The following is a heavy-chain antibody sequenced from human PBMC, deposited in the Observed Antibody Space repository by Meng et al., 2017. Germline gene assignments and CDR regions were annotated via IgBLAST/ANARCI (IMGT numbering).Heavy chain of an antibody. CDR3: ARGEYYYGSELHYYYGMDV. CDR2: IYYIGST. Sequence: SETLALTCTVSGGSISSYYWSWIRQPPGKGLEWIGYIYYIGSTNYNPSLKSRVTISVDTSKNQFSLKLSSVTAADTAVYYCARGEYYYGSELHYYYGMDVWGQGTTVTVSS. V-gene: IGHV4-59*01. D-gene: IGHD3-10*01. CDR1: GGSISSYY. J-gene: IGHJ6*02.